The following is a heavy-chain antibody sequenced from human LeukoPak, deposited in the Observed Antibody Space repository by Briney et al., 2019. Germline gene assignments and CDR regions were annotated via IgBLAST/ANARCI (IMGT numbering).Heavy chain of an antibody. CDR2: ISSSSSYI. Sequence: PGGSLRLSCAASGFVFSTYWMTWVRQAPGKGLEWVSSISSSSSYIHYADSVKGRFTISRDNAKNSLHLQMNSLRAEDTAVYFCAREGDCGRFSCGAYYFQSWGQGTLVTVSS. V-gene: IGHV3-21*01. D-gene: IGHD2-15*01. J-gene: IGHJ4*02. CDR1: GFVFSTYW. CDR3: AREGDCGRFSCGAYYFQS.